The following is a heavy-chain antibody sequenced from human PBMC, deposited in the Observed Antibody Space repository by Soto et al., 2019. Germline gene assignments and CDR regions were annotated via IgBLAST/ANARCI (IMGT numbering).Heavy chain of an antibody. J-gene: IGHJ5*02. CDR3: ARLHAFVNYDFWSGPWAGWFDP. D-gene: IGHD3-3*01. CDR1: GGSISSYY. Sequence: NPSETLSLTCTVSGGSISSYYWSWIRQPPGKGLEWIGYIYYSGSTNYNPSLKSRVTISVDTSKNQFSLKLSSVTAADTAVYYCARLHAFVNYDFWSGPWAGWFDPWGQGTLVTVSS. V-gene: IGHV4-59*12. CDR2: IYYSGST.